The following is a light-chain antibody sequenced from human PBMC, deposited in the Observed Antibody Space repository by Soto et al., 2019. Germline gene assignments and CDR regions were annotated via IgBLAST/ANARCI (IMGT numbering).Light chain of an antibody. Sequence: DVVLTQSPLSLPVTLGQPASISCRSSQGLVHRDGDTRFSWYQQRPGQSPRRLIHAISNRDSGVRERCSGRCSGTDFTLIIGWVEADDVGIYYCMQHTHWPHTFGHGTRVEIK. J-gene: IGKJ1*01. CDR2: AIS. V-gene: IGKV2-30*02. CDR1: QGLVHRDGDTR. CDR3: MQHTHWPHT.